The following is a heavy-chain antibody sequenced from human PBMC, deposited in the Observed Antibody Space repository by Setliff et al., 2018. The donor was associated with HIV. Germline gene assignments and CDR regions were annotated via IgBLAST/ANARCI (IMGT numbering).Heavy chain of an antibody. V-gene: IGHV4-34*01. Sequence: PSETLSLTCAVYGGSFSDYYWSWIRQSPGKGLEWIAEVHHTGYLNYNPSLKSRVTISRDPSTKQFSLKMTSMTAADTAVYYCARQAWHYDRDGYFIDYWGQGMLVTVSS. CDR3: ARQAWHYDRDGYFIDY. D-gene: IGHD3-22*01. CDR1: GGSFSDYY. J-gene: IGHJ4*02. CDR2: VHHTGYL.